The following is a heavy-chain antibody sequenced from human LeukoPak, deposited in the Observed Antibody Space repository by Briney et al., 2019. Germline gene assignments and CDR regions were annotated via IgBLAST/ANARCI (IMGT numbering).Heavy chain of an antibody. D-gene: IGHD3-22*01. V-gene: IGHV1-69*13. CDR3: ARDREYYHDSSGYYSYNWFDP. CDR2: IIPIFGAA. J-gene: IGHJ5*02. Sequence: SVKVSCKASGGTFSSYAISWVRQAPGQGLEWMGGIIPIFGAANYAQKFQGRVTITADESTSTAYMELSSLRSEDTAVYYCARDREYYHDSSGYYSYNWFDPWGQGTLVTVSS. CDR1: GGTFSSYA.